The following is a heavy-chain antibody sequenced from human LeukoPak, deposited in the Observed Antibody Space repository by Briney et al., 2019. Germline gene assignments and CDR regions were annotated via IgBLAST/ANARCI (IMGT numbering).Heavy chain of an antibody. CDR3: ARSELVTVVAATWWFDP. D-gene: IGHD2-15*01. V-gene: IGHV1-69*05. J-gene: IGHJ5*02. CDR1: GGTFSSYA. Sequence: GASVKVSCKASGGTFSSYAIIWVRQAPGQGLEWMGGIIPIFGTADYAQKFQGRVTITTDKSTSTAYMELSSLRSEDTAVYYCARSELVTVVAATWWFDPWGQGTLVTVSS. CDR2: IIPIFGTA.